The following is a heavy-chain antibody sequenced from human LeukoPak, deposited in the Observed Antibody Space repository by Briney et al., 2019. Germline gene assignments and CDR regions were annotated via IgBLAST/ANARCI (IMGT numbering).Heavy chain of an antibody. V-gene: IGHV4-34*01. J-gene: IGHJ4*02. CDR1: GGSFSGYY. D-gene: IGHD3-9*01. CDR2: INHSGST. Sequence: SETLSLTCAVYGGSFSGYYWSWIRQPPGKGLEWIGEINHSGSTNYNPSLKSRVTISVDTSKNQFSLKLSSVTAADTAVYYCARGPPANYDILTGYYTRAYYFDYWGQGTLVTVSS. CDR3: ARGPPANYDILTGYYTRAYYFDY.